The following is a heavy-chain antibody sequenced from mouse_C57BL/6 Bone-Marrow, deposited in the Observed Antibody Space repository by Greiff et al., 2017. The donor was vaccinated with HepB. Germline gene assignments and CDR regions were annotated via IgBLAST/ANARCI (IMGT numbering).Heavy chain of an antibody. CDR1: GYTFTNYW. V-gene: IGHV1-63*01. CDR3: ARLTTVVATGGYFDV. Sequence: VQGVESGAELVRPGTSVKMSCKASGYTFTNYWIGWAKQRPGHGLEWIGDIYPGGGYTNYNEKFKGKATLTADKSSRTAYMQFSSLTSEDSAIYYCARLTTVVATGGYFDVWGTGTTVTVSS. J-gene: IGHJ1*03. D-gene: IGHD1-1*01. CDR2: IYPGGGYT.